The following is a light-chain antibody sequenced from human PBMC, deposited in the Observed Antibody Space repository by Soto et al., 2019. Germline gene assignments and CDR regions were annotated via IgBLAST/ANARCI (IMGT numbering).Light chain of an antibody. CDR3: KSYAGSNTYV. V-gene: IGLV2-8*01. J-gene: IGLJ1*01. CDR1: KNDIGVYDF. Sequence: LTQPPSASGSPGQSVTISCTGTKNDIGVYDFVSWYQHHPGKAPRLIIYEVVQRPSGVPDRFSGSKSGNTASLTVSGLQAAVEADYFCKSYAGSNTYVFGSGTKV. CDR2: EVV.